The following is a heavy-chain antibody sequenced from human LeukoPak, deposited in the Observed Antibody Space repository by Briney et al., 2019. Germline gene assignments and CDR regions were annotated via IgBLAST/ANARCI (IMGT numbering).Heavy chain of an antibody. V-gene: IGHV4-4*07. CDR1: GASIRNYY. CDR2: IFTNGNS. Sequence: SETLSLTCTVSGASIRNYYWAWVRQPAGKGLEWIGRIFTNGNSDFNPSLKSRVTMSVDLSKNQFSLKLTSVTAADTAVYYCARGRVNDPWGQGTLVTVSS. J-gene: IGHJ5*02. CDR3: ARGRVNDP.